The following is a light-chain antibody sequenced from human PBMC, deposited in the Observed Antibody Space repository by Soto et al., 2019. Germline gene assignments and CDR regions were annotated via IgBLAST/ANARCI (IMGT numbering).Light chain of an antibody. V-gene: IGKV1-5*01. CDR2: DAS. CDR3: QQYNGYSMYT. Sequence: DIQVTQSPSTLSASIGDRVTITCRASQSISSWLAWYQQKPGKAPKLLIFDASTLESGVPSRFSGSGSGTEFTLTISSLQPDDFATYYCQQYNGYSMYTLGQGTKVEIK. CDR1: QSISSW. J-gene: IGKJ2*01.